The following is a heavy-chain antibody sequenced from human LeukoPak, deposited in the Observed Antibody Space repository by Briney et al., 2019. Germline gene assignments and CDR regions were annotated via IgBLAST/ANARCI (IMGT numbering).Heavy chain of an antibody. CDR2: ISSSSSYI. J-gene: IGHJ5*02. CDR3: ARQYCSSTSCYSRGISRQNWFDP. Sequence: GGSLRLSCAASGFTFSSYSMNWVRQAPGKGLEWVSSISSSSSYIYYADSVKGRFTISRDNAKNSLYLQMNSLRAEDTAVYYCARQYCSSTSCYSRGISRQNWFDPWGQGTLVTVSS. V-gene: IGHV3-21*01. D-gene: IGHD2-2*02. CDR1: GFTFSSYS.